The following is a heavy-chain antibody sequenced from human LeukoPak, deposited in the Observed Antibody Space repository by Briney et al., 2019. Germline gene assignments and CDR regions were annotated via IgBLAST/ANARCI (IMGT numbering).Heavy chain of an antibody. J-gene: IGHJ4*02. CDR3: ATTQHDYGDYSSDY. D-gene: IGHD4-17*01. Sequence: ASVTVSFNSSGYTFTTYDISWVRQAPGPGLEWMGWMNFNSSETVSAQRFQGRITMTTNISISTAYTELSSLRSEDTAVYYCATTQHDYGDYSSDYWGQGTLVTVSS. V-gene: IGHV1-8*01. CDR2: MNFNSSET. CDR1: GYTFTTYD.